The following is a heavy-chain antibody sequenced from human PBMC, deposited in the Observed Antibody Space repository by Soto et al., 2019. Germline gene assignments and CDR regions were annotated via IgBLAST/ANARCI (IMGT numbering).Heavy chain of an antibody. CDR3: ARAVGDPLYYLDY. Sequence: QVQLQESGPGLVRPTETLSLTCTVSSDSFSRYYWIWIRQSPVKGLEWIGYTDYSGNTNYNPSLKSRVTSSGDTSKNQFSLRLSTVTAADPSVYYCARAVGDPLYYLDYWGQGTLVTVSS. J-gene: IGHJ4*02. V-gene: IGHV4-59*08. CDR1: SDSFSRYY. D-gene: IGHD6-19*01. CDR2: TDYSGNT.